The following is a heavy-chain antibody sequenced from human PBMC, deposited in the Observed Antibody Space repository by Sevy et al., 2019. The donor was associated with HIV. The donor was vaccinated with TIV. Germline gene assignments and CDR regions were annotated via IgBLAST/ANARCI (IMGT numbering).Heavy chain of an antibody. V-gene: IGHV3-33*01. D-gene: IGHD2-8*01. CDR1: GFAPSTYG. J-gene: IGHJ4*02. CDR2: IGYDGSNK. Sequence: GGSLRLSCAASGFAPSTYGMHWVRQAPDKGLEWVAVIGYDGSNKYYADSVKGRFSISRDNSRNTLFLQIDSLRAEDTAVYYCARDPRMYGDYLLAYFDYWGQGTLVTVSS. CDR3: ARDPRMYGDYLLAYFDY.